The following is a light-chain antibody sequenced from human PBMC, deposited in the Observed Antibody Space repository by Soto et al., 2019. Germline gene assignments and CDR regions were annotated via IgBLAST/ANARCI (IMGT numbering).Light chain of an antibody. CDR3: QSDDSSLRV. V-gene: IGLV1-40*01. J-gene: IGLJ2*01. CDR2: GNS. Sequence: QSVLTQPPSVSGAPGQRVTISCTGSSSNIGAGYDVHWYQQLPGTAPKLLIYGNSNRPSGVPDRFSGSKSGTSASLAITGLQDEDEADYYGQSDDSSLRVFGGGTKLTVL. CDR1: SSNIGAGYD.